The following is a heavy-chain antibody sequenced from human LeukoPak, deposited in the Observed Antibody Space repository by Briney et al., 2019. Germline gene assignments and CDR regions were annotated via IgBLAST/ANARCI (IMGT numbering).Heavy chain of an antibody. V-gene: IGHV4-61*01. J-gene: IGHJ4*02. CDR1: GGSVSSGSYY. D-gene: IGHD6-19*01. CDR2: IYYSGST. Sequence: SETLSLTCTVSGGSVSSGSYYWSWIRQPPGKGLEWIGYIYYSGSTNYNPSLKSRVTISVDTSKNQFSLKLSSVTAADTAVYYCARGYSSGWYVDYWGQGTLVTVSS. CDR3: ARGYSSGWYVDY.